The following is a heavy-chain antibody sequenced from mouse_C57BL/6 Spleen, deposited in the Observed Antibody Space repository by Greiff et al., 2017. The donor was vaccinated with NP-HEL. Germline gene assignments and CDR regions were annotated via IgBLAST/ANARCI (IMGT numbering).Heavy chain of an antibody. J-gene: IGHJ2*01. CDR3: ARGLIYDGYYTDY. CDR1: GYTFTSYW. CDR2: IYPGSGST. D-gene: IGHD2-3*01. V-gene: IGHV1-55*01. Sequence: VQLQQSGAELVKPGASVKMSCKASGYTFTSYWITWVKQRPGQGLEWIGDIYPGSGSTNYNEKFKSNATLTVDTSSSTAYMQLSSLTSEDSAVYYCARGLIYDGYYTDYWGQGTTLTVSS.